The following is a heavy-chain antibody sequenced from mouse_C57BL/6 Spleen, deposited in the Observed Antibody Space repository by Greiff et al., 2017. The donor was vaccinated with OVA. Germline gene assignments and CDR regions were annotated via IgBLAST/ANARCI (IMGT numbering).Heavy chain of an antibody. Sequence: QVQLQQPGAELVRPGSSVKLSCKASGYTFTSYWMDWVQQRPGQGLEWIGNIYPSDSETHYNQKFKDKATLTVDKSSSTAYMKLSSLTSEDSAVYYGARGYDYPAWFAYWGQGTLVTVST. CDR3: ARGYDYPAWFAY. CDR1: GYTFTSYW. CDR2: IYPSDSET. V-gene: IGHV1-61*01. J-gene: IGHJ3*01. D-gene: IGHD2-4*01.